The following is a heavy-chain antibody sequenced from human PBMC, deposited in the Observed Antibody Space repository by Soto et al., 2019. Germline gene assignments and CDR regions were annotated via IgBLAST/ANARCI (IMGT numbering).Heavy chain of an antibody. V-gene: IGHV1-3*01. CDR2: INAGNGNT. CDR3: ARSTSSTSLD. J-gene: IGHJ4*02. D-gene: IGHD2-2*01. Sequence: QVQLVQSGAEVKKPGASVKVSCKASGYTFTSYAMHWVRQAPGQRLEWMGWINAGNGNTKYSQKFQGRVTITRDTPASTADMELSSLRSEDTAVYYCARSTSSTSLDWGQGTLVTVSS. CDR1: GYTFTSYA.